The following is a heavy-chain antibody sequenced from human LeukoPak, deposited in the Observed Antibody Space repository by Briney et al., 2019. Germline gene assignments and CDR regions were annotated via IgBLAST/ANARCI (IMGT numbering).Heavy chain of an antibody. Sequence: GGSLRLSCAASGFTFSSYSMNSVRQAPGKGLEWVSYISSSSSTIYYADSVKGRFTISRDNAKNSLYLQLNSLRAEDMAVYFCARGGSYSLAIGYWGQGTLVIVSS. V-gene: IGHV3-48*01. CDR2: ISSSSSTI. CDR3: ARGGSYSLAIGY. CDR1: GFTFSSYS. D-gene: IGHD1-26*01. J-gene: IGHJ4*02.